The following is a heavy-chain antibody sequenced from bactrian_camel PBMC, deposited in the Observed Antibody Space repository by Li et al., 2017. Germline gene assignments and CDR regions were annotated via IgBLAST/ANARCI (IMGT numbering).Heavy chain of an antibody. CDR1: GFTFSSAD. V-gene: IGHV3-2*01. J-gene: IGHJ4*01. Sequence: QVQLVESGGGLVQPGGSLRLSCAASGFTFSSADMVWVRQAPGKGLEWVSGIYIQGLNTYYSDSVKGRFTISRDNAKNTVYLQMISLESEDTALYYCAAGPWYTDEYKYWGQGTQVTVS. CDR2: IYIQGLNT. CDR3: AAGPWYTDEYKY. D-gene: IGHD6*01.